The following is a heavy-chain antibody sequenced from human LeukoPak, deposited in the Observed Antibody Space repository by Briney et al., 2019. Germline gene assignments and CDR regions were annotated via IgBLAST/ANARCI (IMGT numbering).Heavy chain of an antibody. CDR3: ARGKTSQNIVTRKTYNWFDP. CDR2: ISSSSSTI. CDR1: GFTFSSYS. D-gene: IGHD2/OR15-2a*01. J-gene: IGHJ5*02. Sequence: GGSLRLSCAASGFTFSSYSMNWVRQAPGKGLEWVSYISSSSSTIYYADSVKGRFTISRDNAKNSLYLQTKSLRAEDTAVYYCARGKTSQNIVTRKTYNWFDPWGQGTLVTVSS. V-gene: IGHV3-48*04.